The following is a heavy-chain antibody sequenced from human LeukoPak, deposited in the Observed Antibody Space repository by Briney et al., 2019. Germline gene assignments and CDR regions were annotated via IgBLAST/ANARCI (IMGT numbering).Heavy chain of an antibody. V-gene: IGHV1-46*01. CDR1: GYIFTSYY. D-gene: IGHD3-10*01. CDR2: INPSGDTT. J-gene: IGHJ4*02. CDR3: ARDRSLYYYGSGSYPGDYYFDY. Sequence: ASVKVSCKASGYIFTSYYIHWVRQAPGQGLEWMGVINPSGDTTTYAQKFQGRVTMTRDMSTSTVYMELSSLRSEDTAVYYCARDRSLYYYGSGSYPGDYYFDYWGQGTLVTVSS.